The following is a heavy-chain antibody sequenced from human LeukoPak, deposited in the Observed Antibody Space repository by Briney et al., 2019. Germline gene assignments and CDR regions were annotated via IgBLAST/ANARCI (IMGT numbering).Heavy chain of an antibody. CDR2: INPNSGGT. V-gene: IGHV1-2*02. Sequence: GASVKVSCKASGYTFTGYYMHWVRQAPGQGLEWMGWINPNSGGTNYAQKFQGRVTMTRDTSISTAYMELSGLRSDDTAVYYCARLGFCSGGSCPYYFDYWGQGTLVTVSS. CDR3: ARLGFCSGGSCPYYFDY. CDR1: GYTFTGYY. J-gene: IGHJ4*02. D-gene: IGHD2-15*01.